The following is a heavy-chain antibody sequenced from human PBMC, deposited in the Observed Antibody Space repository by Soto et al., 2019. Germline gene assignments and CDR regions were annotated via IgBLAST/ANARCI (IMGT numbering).Heavy chain of an antibody. V-gene: IGHV1-18*01. J-gene: IGHJ4*02. CDR3: ARDWFGIDY. CDR2: INPYNGNT. Sequence: QVQLVQYGAEVKKPGASVKVSCKASSYTFTSCGIIWVRQAPGQGLEWMGWINPYNGNTNYAQKLQGRVTMTTDTSTNTAYMELRSLRSDDTAVYYCARDWFGIDYWGQGTLVTVSS. D-gene: IGHD3-16*01. CDR1: SYTFTSCG.